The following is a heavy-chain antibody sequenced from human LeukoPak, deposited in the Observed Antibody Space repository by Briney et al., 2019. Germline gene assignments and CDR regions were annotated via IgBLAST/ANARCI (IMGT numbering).Heavy chain of an antibody. J-gene: IGHJ6*02. CDR1: GGSISSYY. CDR2: VYSTGSP. Sequence: SETLSLTCTVSGGSISSYYWSWIRQPAGKGLEWIGRVYSTGSPYYNPSLKSLVTMSVDTSKNQFSLKLTSVTAADTALYYCARDRHSSTPYGMDVWGQGTTVTVSS. D-gene: IGHD6-13*01. V-gene: IGHV4-4*07. CDR3: ARDRHSSTPYGMDV.